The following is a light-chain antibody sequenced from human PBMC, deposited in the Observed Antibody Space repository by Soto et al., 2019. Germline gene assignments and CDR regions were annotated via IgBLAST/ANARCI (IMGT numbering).Light chain of an antibody. Sequence: QAVVTQPASVSGSPGQSITISCTGTSSDIGGYNYVSWYQQHPDKAPKLMISDVSNRPSGISNRFSGSKSGNTASLTISRLQAEDEADYYCSSYSGTSTRYVFGTGTKLTVL. V-gene: IGLV2-14*03. CDR3: SSYSGTSTRYV. J-gene: IGLJ1*01. CDR1: SSDIGGYNY. CDR2: DVS.